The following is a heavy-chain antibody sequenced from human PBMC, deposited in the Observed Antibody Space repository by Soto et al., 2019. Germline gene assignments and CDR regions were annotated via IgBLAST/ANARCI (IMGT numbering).Heavy chain of an antibody. J-gene: IGHJ6*02. CDR2: INHSGST. D-gene: IGHD3-16*01. CDR1: GGSFSGYY. Sequence: QVQLQQWGAGRLKPSETLSLTCAVYGGSFSGYYWTWIRQPPGTGLEWIGEINHSGSTNYNPSLKTRVTISVDTSMSQCSLKLTSVTAADTAVYYCARDKITDGFDVWGQGTTVTVSS. CDR3: ARDKITDGFDV. V-gene: IGHV4-34*01.